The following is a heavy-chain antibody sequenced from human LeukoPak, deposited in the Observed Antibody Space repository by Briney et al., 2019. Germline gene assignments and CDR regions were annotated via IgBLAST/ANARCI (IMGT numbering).Heavy chain of an antibody. V-gene: IGHV1-24*01. CDR1: GYTLTELS. Sequence: VARVKVSCKVSGYTLTELSMHWVRQASGKGLECMGGFDTEDGETIYAQKFQGRVPMTEDTSTGKAYMELRSLRYQDKAVYYCPQNEWLLQKGWLDPWLQGTNVSVPS. D-gene: IGHD3-3*01. J-gene: IGHJ5*02. CDR3: PQNEWLLQKGWLDP. CDR2: FDTEDGET.